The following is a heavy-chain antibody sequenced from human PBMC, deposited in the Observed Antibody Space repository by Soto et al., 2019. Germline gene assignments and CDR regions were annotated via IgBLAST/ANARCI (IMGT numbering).Heavy chain of an antibody. D-gene: IGHD3-16*02. CDR1: GGSISSYY. Sequence: PSETLSLTCTASGGSISSYYWSWIRQPPGKGLEWIGYIYYSGSTNYNPSLKSRVTISVDTSKNQFSLKLSSVTAADTAVYYCARSLSLYRRFDTWGQGTLVTVSS. CDR3: ARSLSLYRRFDT. CDR2: IYYSGST. V-gene: IGHV4-59*01. J-gene: IGHJ5*02.